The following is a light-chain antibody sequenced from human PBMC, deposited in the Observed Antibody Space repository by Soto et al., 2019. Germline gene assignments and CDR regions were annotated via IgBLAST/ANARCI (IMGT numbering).Light chain of an antibody. CDR3: QQYNNWPFYT. J-gene: IGKJ2*01. CDR1: QSVSSN. Sequence: EVVLTQSPATLSVSPGDRATLSCRASQSVSSNLAWYQHKPGQAPRLLIYGASTRATGIPARFSGSGSGTEFTLTIRSLQSEDFALDYGQQYNNWPFYTFGQGTKLEIK. CDR2: GAS. V-gene: IGKV3-15*01.